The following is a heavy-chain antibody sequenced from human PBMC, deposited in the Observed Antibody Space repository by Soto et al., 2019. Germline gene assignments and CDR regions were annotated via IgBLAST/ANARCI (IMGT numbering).Heavy chain of an antibody. V-gene: IGHV1-2*02. Sequence: ASVKVSCKASGYTFTGYYMHWVRQAPRQGLEWMGWINPNSGGTNYAQKFQGRVTMTRDTPISTAYMELSRLRSDDTAVYYCGRGDYDSRWGFDTWGQGTMVPVSS. D-gene: IGHD3-3*01. CDR3: GRGDYDSRWGFDT. CDR2: INPNSGGT. J-gene: IGHJ3*02. CDR1: GYTFTGYY.